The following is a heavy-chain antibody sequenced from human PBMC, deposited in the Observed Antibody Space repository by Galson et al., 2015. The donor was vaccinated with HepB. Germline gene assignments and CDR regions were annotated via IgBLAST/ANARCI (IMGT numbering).Heavy chain of an antibody. CDR3: ARDSSRYCSGGTCYSFAY. CDR2: IKQDGSEK. D-gene: IGHD2-15*01. Sequence: SLRLSCAASGFTFKTYWMSWIRQAPGKGLEWVANIKQDGSEKYYVDSVKGRFTISRDNAKNSLYLQMNSLRAEDTAVYYCARDSSRYCSGGTCYSFAYWGQGTLVTVSS. V-gene: IGHV3-7*03. CDR1: GFTFKTYW. J-gene: IGHJ4*02.